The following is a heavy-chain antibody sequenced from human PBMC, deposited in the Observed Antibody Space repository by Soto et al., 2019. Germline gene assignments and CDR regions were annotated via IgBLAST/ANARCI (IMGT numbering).Heavy chain of an antibody. CDR2: INAYNGNT. V-gene: IGHV1-18*01. J-gene: IGHJ6*02. CDR3: AMVDVYVTPSPQHV. D-gene: IGHD3-16*01. Sequence: QVQLVQSGAEVKNPGASVKVSCKASGYRFTSYGIDWVRQAPGQGLEWMGWINAYNGNTNYAQNLQGRVTLTTDTATSTAYMELRSLRYNDTAVYYCAMVDVYVTPSPQHVWGQGTTVTVSS. CDR1: GYRFTSYG.